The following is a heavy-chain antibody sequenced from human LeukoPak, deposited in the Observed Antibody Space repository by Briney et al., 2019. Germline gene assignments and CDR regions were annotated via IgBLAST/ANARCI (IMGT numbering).Heavy chain of an antibody. Sequence: SETLSLTCTVSGGSISTYYWTWIRQPPGKGLEWIGYIYYTGSTNYNPSLKSRVTISVDTPKNQFSLRLSSVTAADTAVYFCARGEYYGSGSYYPGDYWGQGTLVTVSS. CDR1: GGSISTYY. J-gene: IGHJ4*02. CDR2: IYYTGST. D-gene: IGHD3-10*01. V-gene: IGHV4-59*01. CDR3: ARGEYYGSGSYYPGDY.